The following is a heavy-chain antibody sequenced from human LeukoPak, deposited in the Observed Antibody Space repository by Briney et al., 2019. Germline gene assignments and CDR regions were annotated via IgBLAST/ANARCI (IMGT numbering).Heavy chain of an antibody. D-gene: IGHD1-26*01. CDR2: ISYDGSNK. Sequence: GRSLRLSCAASGFTFSSYAMHWVRQAPGKGLEWVAVISYDGSNKYYADSVKGRFTISRDNSKNTLYLQMNSLRAEDTAVYYCARDVSAVGAPYFDYWGQGTLVTVSS. CDR1: GFTFSSYA. V-gene: IGHV3-30-3*01. J-gene: IGHJ4*02. CDR3: ARDVSAVGAPYFDY.